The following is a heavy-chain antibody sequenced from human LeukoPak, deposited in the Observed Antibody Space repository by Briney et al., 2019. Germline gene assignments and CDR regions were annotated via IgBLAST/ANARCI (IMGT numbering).Heavy chain of an antibody. J-gene: IGHJ5*02. D-gene: IGHD2-15*01. V-gene: IGHV3-30*09. CDR3: ARDMVVAGTGRWFDP. CDR2: ISYDGSNK. Sequence: GGSLRLSCAASGFTFSSYAMHWVRQAPGKGLEWVAVISYDGSNKYYADSVKGRFAISRDNSKNTLYLQMNSLRAEDTAVYYCARDMVVAGTGRWFDPWGQGTLVTVSS. CDR1: GFTFSSYA.